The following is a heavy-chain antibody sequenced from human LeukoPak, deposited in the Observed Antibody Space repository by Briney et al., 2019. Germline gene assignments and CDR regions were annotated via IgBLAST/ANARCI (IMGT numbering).Heavy chain of an antibody. D-gene: IGHD3-3*01. V-gene: IGHV3-7*01. CDR2: IKQDGSEK. Sequence: PGGSLRLSCAASGFTFTNYAMTWVRQAPGKGLEWVANIKQDGSEKYYVDSVKGRFTISRDNAKNSLYLQMNSLRAEDTAVYYCARDATTYDFWSGYYSSYFDYWGQGTLVTVSS. CDR1: GFTFTNYA. J-gene: IGHJ4*02. CDR3: ARDATTYDFWSGYYSSYFDY.